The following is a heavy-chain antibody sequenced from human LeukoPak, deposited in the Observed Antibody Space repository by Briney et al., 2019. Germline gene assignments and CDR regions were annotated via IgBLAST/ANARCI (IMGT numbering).Heavy chain of an antibody. D-gene: IGHD4-23*01. V-gene: IGHV4-38-2*02. Sequence: SGTLSLTCTVSGYSITSGYYWGWIRQPPGKGLEWIGSIYHSGSTYYNPSLKSRVTISIDTSKNQFSLKLSSVTAADTAMYYCARVLSGGNSGAHYWGQGTLVTVSS. J-gene: IGHJ4*02. CDR2: IYHSGST. CDR1: GYSITSGYY. CDR3: ARVLSGGNSGAHY.